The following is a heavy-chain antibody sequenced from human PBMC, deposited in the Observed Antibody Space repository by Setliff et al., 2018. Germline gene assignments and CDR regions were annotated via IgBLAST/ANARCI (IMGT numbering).Heavy chain of an antibody. CDR3: ARRSNLGATIFSGAFDI. V-gene: IGHV4-34*01. Sequence: SEPLSLTCAVYVGSFSGYYWSWIRQPPGKGLEWIGEINHSGSTNYNPSLKSRVTISVDTSKNQFSLTLSSVTAADTAVYYCARRSNLGATIFSGAFDIWGQGTMVTVSS. CDR1: VGSFSGYY. CDR2: INHSGST. J-gene: IGHJ3*02. D-gene: IGHD3-3*01.